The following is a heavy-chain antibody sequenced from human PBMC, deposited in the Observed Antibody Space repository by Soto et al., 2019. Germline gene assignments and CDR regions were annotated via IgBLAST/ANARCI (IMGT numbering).Heavy chain of an antibody. D-gene: IGHD2-2*01. V-gene: IGHV4-38-2*02. CDR2: IYHSGHT. J-gene: IGHJ4*02. Sequence: SGTPCLTCSLSSYSITGGYSSGWFRQPPGKGLEWIGSIYHSGHTYYNPSLRSRFTISIDTSKSHFSLKVSSVSAADTAVYFCARARIVPAGAIVAYWGQGTLLTVS. CDR3: ARARIVPAGAIVAY. CDR1: SYSITGGYS.